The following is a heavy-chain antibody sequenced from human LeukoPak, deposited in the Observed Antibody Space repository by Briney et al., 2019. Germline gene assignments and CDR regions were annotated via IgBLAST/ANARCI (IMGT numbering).Heavy chain of an antibody. J-gene: IGHJ3*02. V-gene: IGHV3-21*01. D-gene: IGHD3-10*01. CDR2: ISSNSSYI. Sequence: GGSLRLSCAASGFTFNSYSMNWVRQAPGKGLEWVSSISSNSSYIYYADSVKGRFTTSRDNAKNSLYLQMNSLRAEDTAVYYCASGSAPYYYGSGTYGGIAFDIWGQGTMVTVSS. CDR3: ASGSAPYYYGSGTYGGIAFDI. CDR1: GFTFNSYS.